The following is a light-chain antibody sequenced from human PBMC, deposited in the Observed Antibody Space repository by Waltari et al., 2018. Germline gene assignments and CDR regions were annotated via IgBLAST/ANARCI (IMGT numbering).Light chain of an antibody. CDR3: LQYDTTPWT. CDR1: QGITTY. Sequence: IQMTQSPSSLSAPARVRVTITCRARQGITTYLNWSQQKPGKAPKRQIYAASSLESGVPSRFSGRASGTDFTLTISSLQPEDFATYYCLQYDTTPWTFGQGTKVEIK. J-gene: IGKJ1*01. V-gene: IGKV1-17*01. CDR2: AAS.